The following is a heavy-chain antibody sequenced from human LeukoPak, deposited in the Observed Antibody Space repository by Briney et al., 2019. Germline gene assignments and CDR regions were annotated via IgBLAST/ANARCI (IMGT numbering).Heavy chain of an antibody. V-gene: IGHV3-7*01. D-gene: IGHD1-26*01. Sequence: GGSLRLSCVASGFRFRNYWMAWIRHAPGRGLEWVANINEGGNEKYYLDSVRGRFIISRDNARNSLFLQMNSLRGEDTGVYYCVRELVVGPAEYFQSWGQGTLVAVSS. CDR1: GFRFRNYW. CDR2: INEGGNEK. J-gene: IGHJ1*01. CDR3: VRELVVGPAEYFQS.